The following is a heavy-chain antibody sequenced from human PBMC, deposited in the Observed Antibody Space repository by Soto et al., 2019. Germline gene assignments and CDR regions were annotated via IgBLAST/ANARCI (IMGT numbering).Heavy chain of an antibody. Sequence: QVRLVESGGGVVQPGTSLRLSCAASGFTFSDHVIHWVRQAAGKGLEWVASMTYDGATEYYADSVKGRFTMSRDNSKRALSLQMNSLRPDDTAVYYCARVRLSIAVNDALDVWGQGTTVTVSS. J-gene: IGHJ3*01. D-gene: IGHD3-3*02. CDR3: ARVRLSIAVNDALDV. CDR2: MTYDGATE. V-gene: IGHV3-30*14. CDR1: GFTFSDHV.